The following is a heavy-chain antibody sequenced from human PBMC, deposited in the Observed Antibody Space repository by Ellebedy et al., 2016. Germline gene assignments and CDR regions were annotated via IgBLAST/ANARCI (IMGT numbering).Heavy chain of an antibody. D-gene: IGHD3-22*01. V-gene: IGHV1-69*04. Sequence: SVKVSXXASGGTFSSYAISWVRQAPGQGLEWMGRIIPILGIANYAQKFQGRVTITADKSTSTAYMELSSLRSEDTAVYYCARPHYYDSSNPGAFDIWGQGTMVTVSS. CDR1: GGTFSSYA. CDR2: IIPILGIA. CDR3: ARPHYYDSSNPGAFDI. J-gene: IGHJ3*02.